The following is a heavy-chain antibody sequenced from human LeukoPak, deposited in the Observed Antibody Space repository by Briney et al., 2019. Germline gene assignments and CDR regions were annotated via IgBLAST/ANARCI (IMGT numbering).Heavy chain of an antibody. V-gene: IGHV3-48*03. CDR3: ARVIPPFDWLSWGYGMDV. D-gene: IGHD3-9*01. Sequence: GGSLRLSCAGSGFTFSSYEMNWVRQAPGKGLEWVSYISGSGTTMYYADSVKGRLTISRDNAKNSLYLQMNSLRAEDTAVYYCARVIPPFDWLSWGYGMDVWGQGTTVTVSS. CDR1: GFTFSSYE. J-gene: IGHJ6*02. CDR2: ISGSGTTM.